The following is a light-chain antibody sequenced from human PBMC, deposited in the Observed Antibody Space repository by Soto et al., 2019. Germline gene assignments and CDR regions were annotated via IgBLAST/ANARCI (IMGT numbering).Light chain of an antibody. CDR3: QVWDTGSDHPV. Sequence: SYELTQPPSVSVAPGQTATITCGGTNIGDKNVHWYQQRPGQAPVLVIYYDSGRPSGISERFSGSNSASTATLTISRVEAGDEADYCCQVWDTGSDHPVFGGGTKLTVL. J-gene: IGLJ2*01. V-gene: IGLV3-21*04. CDR1: NIGDKN. CDR2: YDS.